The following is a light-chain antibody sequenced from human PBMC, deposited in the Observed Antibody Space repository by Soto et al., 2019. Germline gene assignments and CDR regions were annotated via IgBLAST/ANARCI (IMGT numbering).Light chain of an antibody. V-gene: IGKV1-39*01. CDR1: QSINSF. J-gene: IGKJ3*01. CDR3: QQSYNTPFT. CDR2: DAS. Sequence: DIQMTQSPSSLSASEGDRVTITCRASQSINSFLNWYQQKSGKAPKLLIYDASTLQSGVPSRFSGSGSETEFTLTITSLQPDDFVTYYCQQSYNTPFTFGPGTKVDVK.